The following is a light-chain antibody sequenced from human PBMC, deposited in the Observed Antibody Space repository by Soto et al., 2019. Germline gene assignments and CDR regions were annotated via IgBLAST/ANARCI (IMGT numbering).Light chain of an antibody. CDR3: QKYNNWPRT. J-gene: IGKJ1*01. Sequence: EIVMTQSPASLSVSTGEIGTLSCRASQSVNSNLAWYQQKAAQAPRLLIYGTSTRATGIPARFSGSGSGTDFTLTISSLQFEDFAVYYCQKYNNWPRTFGQGTKVDIK. CDR1: QSVNSN. CDR2: GTS. V-gene: IGKV3-15*01.